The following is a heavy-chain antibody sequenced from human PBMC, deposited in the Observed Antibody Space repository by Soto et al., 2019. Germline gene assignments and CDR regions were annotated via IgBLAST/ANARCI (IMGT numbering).Heavy chain of an antibody. CDR2: ISYDGSNT. Sequence: GGSLRLSCAASGFTFSSSGMHWVRQTPGRGLEWVAVISYDGSNTYNTDSVKGRFTISRDNSKNTLYLQMNSLRPEDTAIYYFAKLRSSSLTQYAFDFWGQGTMVTVSS. V-gene: IGHV3-30*18. D-gene: IGHD6-6*01. J-gene: IGHJ3*01. CDR3: AKLRSSSLTQYAFDF. CDR1: GFTFSSSG.